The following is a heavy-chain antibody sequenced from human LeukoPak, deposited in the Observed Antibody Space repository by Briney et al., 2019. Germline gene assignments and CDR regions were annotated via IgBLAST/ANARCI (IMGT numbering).Heavy chain of an antibody. Sequence: ASVKVSCKASGYTFSSYDINWVRQATGQGLEWMGWMNPNSGNTGYAQKFQGRVTMTRNTSISTAYMELSSLRSEDTAVYYCARATRYCSSTSCWYYLDYWGQGTLVTVSS. CDR2: MNPNSGNT. CDR3: ARATRYCSSTSCWYYLDY. V-gene: IGHV1-8*01. CDR1: GYTFSSYD. J-gene: IGHJ4*02. D-gene: IGHD2-2*01.